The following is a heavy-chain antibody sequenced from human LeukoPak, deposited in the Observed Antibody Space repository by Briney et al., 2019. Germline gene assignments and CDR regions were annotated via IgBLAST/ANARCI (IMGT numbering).Heavy chain of an antibody. V-gene: IGHV4-61*02. CDR2: IYTSGST. J-gene: IGHJ4*02. D-gene: IGHD6-6*01. CDR1: GGSISSGSYH. Sequence: SQTLSLTCTVSGGSISSGSYHWSWIRQPAGKGLEWIGRIYTSGSTNYNPSLKSRVTISVDTSKNQFSLKLSSVTAADTAVYYCARDMVRGAARPGYWGQGTLVTVSS. CDR3: ARDMVRGAARPGY.